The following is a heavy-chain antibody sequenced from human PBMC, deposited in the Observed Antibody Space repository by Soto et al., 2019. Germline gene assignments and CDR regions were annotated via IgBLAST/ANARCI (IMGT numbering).Heavy chain of an antibody. D-gene: IGHD3-16*01. V-gene: IGHV6-1*01. J-gene: IGHJ4*02. Sequence: PSQTLSLTCAISGDSGSGNSAAWNWIRHSPSRGLEWLGRTYYRSKWYNDYAVSVKSRITVTPDTSKNQFSLHLNSVTPEDTAVYHCAREFPYYESSDSYFDYWGQGALVTVSS. CDR2: TYYRSKWYN. CDR1: GDSGSGNSAA. CDR3: AREFPYYESSDSYFDY.